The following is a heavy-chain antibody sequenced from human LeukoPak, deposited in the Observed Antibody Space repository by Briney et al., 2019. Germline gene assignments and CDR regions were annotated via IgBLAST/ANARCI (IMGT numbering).Heavy chain of an antibody. J-gene: IGHJ3*02. V-gene: IGHV3-53*01. CDR3: ARGFLGRAGTLFDAFDI. Sequence: GGSLRLSCAASGFTVSSNYMSWVRQAPGKGLEWVSVIYSGGSTYYADSVKGRFTISRDNSKNTLYLQMNSLRAEGTAVYYCARGFLGRAGTLFDAFDIWGQGTMVTVSS. D-gene: IGHD6-13*01. CDR2: IYSGGST. CDR1: GFTVSSNY.